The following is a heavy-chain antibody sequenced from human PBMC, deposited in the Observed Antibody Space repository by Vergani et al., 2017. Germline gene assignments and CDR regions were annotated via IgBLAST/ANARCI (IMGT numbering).Heavy chain of an antibody. CDR3: ASGAGYGTLFDY. Sequence: EVQLLESGGGLVQPGRSLRLSCAASGFTFDDYAMHWVRQAPGKGLEWVSGISWNSGSIGYADSVKGRFTISRDNAKNSLYLQMNSLRAEDTAVYYCASGAGYGTLFDYWGQGTLVTVSS. CDR2: ISWNSGSI. J-gene: IGHJ4*02. V-gene: IGHV3-9*01. D-gene: IGHD5-12*01. CDR1: GFTFDDYA.